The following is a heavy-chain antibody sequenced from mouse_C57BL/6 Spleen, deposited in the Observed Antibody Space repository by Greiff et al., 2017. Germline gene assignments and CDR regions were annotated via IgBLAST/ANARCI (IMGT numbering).Heavy chain of an antibody. CDR2: SDPSDSET. CDR3: ARGYYGSGNYFDY. CDR1: GYTFTSYW. J-gene: IGHJ2*01. D-gene: IGHD1-1*01. Sequence: VQLQQPGAELVRPGSSVKLSCKASGYTFTSYWMHWVKQRPIQGLEWIGNSDPSDSETHYNQKFKDKATLTVDKSSSTAYMQLSSLTSEDSAVYYCARGYYGSGNYFDYWGQGTTLTVSS. V-gene: IGHV1-52*01.